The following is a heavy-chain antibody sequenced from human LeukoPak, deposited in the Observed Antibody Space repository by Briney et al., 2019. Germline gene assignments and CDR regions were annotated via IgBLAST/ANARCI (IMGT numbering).Heavy chain of an antibody. D-gene: IGHD5-12*01. Sequence: ASVKVSCKASGGTFSSYAISWVRQAPGQGLEWMGGIIPIFGTANYAQKFQGRVTITADESTSTAYMELSSLRSGDTAVYYCARDRGYSGYDFASYGYWGQGTLVTVSS. CDR2: IIPIFGTA. J-gene: IGHJ4*02. CDR3: ARDRGYSGYDFASYGY. CDR1: GGTFSSYA. V-gene: IGHV1-69*13.